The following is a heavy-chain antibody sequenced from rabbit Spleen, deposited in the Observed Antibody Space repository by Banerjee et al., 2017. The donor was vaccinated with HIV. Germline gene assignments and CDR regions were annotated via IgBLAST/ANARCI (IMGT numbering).Heavy chain of an antibody. CDR1: GFSFSIHYF. Sequence: QWLGESGGGLVKLEGSLTLTCTASGFSFSIHYFPCWVRQAPGKGLEWIACIYTGISTNTYYANWAKDRLTISKTSSTTVTLQITSMTAADAATYFCARDSGSSFSSCGMGLWGPGTLVTVS. CDR2: IYTGISTNT. V-gene: IGHV1S40*01. D-gene: IGHD8-1*01. CDR3: ARDSGSSFSSCGMGL. J-gene: IGHJ6*01.